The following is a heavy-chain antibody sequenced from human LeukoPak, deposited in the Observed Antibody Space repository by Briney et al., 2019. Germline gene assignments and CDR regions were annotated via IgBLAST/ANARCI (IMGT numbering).Heavy chain of an antibody. CDR1: GGSISSSGYY. CDR3: ARRNVLTEGEAFDI. J-gene: IGHJ3*02. V-gene: IGHV4-39*01. D-gene: IGHD3-16*01. CDR2: MHYSGNS. Sequence: PSETLSLTCTVSGGSISSSGYYWGWIRQPPGKGLEWIGTMHYSGNSYYNPSLKSRVTISVDTSKNQFSLKLNSVTAADTAVYYCARRNVLTEGEAFDIWGQGTLVTVSS.